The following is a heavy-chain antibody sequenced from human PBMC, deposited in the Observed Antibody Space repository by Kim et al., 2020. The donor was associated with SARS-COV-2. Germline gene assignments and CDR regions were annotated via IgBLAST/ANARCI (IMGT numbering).Heavy chain of an antibody. D-gene: IGHD4-17*01. J-gene: IGHJ1*01. Sequence: YTPSLKSRVTISVDKSKNQFSLKLSSVTAADTAVYYCARDDPTVTTYFQHWGQGTLVTVSS. CDR3: ARDDPTVTTYFQH. V-gene: IGHV4-4*02.